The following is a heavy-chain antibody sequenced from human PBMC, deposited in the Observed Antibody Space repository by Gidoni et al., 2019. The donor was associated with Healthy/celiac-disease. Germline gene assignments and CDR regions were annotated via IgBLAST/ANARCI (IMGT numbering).Heavy chain of an antibody. V-gene: IGHV1-2*04. J-gene: IGHJ5*02. CDR1: GYTFTGYY. D-gene: IGHD6-13*01. CDR3: ARAGSSSWTQNWFDP. CDR2: INPNSGGT. Sequence: QVQLVQSGAEVKKPGASVKVSCKASGYTFTGYYMHWVRQAPGQGLEWMGWINPNSGGTNYAQKFQGWVTMTRDTSISTAYMELSRLRSDDTAVYYCARAGSSSWTQNWFDPWGQGTLVTVSS.